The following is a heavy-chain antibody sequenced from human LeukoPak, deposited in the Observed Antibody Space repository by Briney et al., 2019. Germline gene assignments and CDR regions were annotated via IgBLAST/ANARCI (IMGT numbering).Heavy chain of an antibody. CDR3: ARWGSYSSSSTFGY. Sequence: SETLSLTCTVPGGSISSYYWSWIRQPPGKGLEWIGDIHYSGSTNYNPSLKSRVTISVDTSKNQFSLKLTSVTAADTAVYYCARWGSYSSSSTFGYWGQGTLVTVSS. CDR1: GGSISSYY. D-gene: IGHD6-6*01. V-gene: IGHV4-59*01. CDR2: IHYSGST. J-gene: IGHJ4*02.